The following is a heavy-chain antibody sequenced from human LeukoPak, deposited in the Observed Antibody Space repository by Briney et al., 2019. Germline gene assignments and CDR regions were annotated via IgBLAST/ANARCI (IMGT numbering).Heavy chain of an antibody. D-gene: IGHD1-26*01. CDR1: GFTFSNYG. V-gene: IGHV3-33*01. CDR2: IWYDGSKK. Sequence: GGSLRLSCAASGFTFSNYGMHWVRQAPGKGLEWVAVIWYDGSKKYYGDSVKGRFTISRDNSKNTLYLQMNSLRAEDTAVYYCARGEYYYYYYMDVWGRGTTVTVSS. CDR3: ARGEYYYYYYMDV. J-gene: IGHJ6*03.